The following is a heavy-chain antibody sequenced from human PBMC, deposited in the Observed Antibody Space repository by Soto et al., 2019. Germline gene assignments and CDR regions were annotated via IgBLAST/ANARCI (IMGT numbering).Heavy chain of an antibody. Sequence: GGSLILSCAASGFTFAHYAMHWVLHSPGKGLEWVAFMSHDENRKLYSDSVKGRFTISRDNSKSTLYLQMSRLRAEDTAVYYCAKDYDFWSANVNRHFDPCGLGTLVTVPS. D-gene: IGHD3-3*01. CDR1: GFTFAHYA. CDR3: AKDYDFWSANVNRHFDP. V-gene: IGHV3-30*18. J-gene: IGHJ5*02. CDR2: MSHDENRK.